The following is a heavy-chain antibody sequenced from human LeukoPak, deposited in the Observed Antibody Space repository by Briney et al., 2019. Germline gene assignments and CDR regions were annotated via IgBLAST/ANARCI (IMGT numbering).Heavy chain of an antibody. Sequence: GGSLRLSCAASGFTFSSYWMSWVRQAPGKGLEWVANIKQDGSEKYYVDSVKGRFTISRDNAKNSLYLQMNSLRAEDTAVYYCARDRRGCSSSWQCPTDIYYYYGMDVWGQGTTVTVSS. D-gene: IGHD6-13*01. CDR3: ARDRRGCSSSWQCPTDIYYYYGMDV. V-gene: IGHV3-7*01. J-gene: IGHJ6*02. CDR1: GFTFSSYW. CDR2: IKQDGSEK.